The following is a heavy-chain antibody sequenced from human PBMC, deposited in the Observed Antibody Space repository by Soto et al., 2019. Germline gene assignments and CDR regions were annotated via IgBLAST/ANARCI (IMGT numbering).Heavy chain of an antibody. J-gene: IGHJ5*02. CDR2: IWYDGSNK. V-gene: IGHV3-33*01. D-gene: IGHD1-26*01. Sequence: QVQLVESGGGVGQPGRSLRLSCAASGFTFSGYGMHWVRQAPGKGMEWVAVIWYDGSNKYYADSVKGRFTISRDNSKNTLYLQMNSLRAEDTAVYYCARGRVAKDNWFDPWGQGTLVTVSS. CDR3: ARGRVAKDNWFDP. CDR1: GFTFSGYG.